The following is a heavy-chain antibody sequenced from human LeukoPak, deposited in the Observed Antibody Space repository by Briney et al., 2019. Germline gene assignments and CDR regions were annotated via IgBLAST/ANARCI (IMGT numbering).Heavy chain of an antibody. V-gene: IGHV1-18*01. CDR2: ISAYNGNT. CDR1: GYTFTSYG. CDR3: ARDPPIAAAGSGWFDP. D-gene: IGHD6-13*01. Sequence: ASVKVSCMASGYTFTSYGISWVRQAPGQGLEWMGWISAYNGNTNYAQKLQGRVTMTTDTSTSTAYMELRSLRSDDTAVYYCARDPPIAAAGSGWFDPWGQGTLVTVSS. J-gene: IGHJ5*02.